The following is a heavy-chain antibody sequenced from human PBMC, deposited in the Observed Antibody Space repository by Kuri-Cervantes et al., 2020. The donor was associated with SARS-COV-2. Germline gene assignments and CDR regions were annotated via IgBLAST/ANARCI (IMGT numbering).Heavy chain of an antibody. CDR1: GFTFSSYA. CDR3: ARDLGGSNYGGGDY. CDR2: ISYDGNNK. D-gene: IGHD4-23*01. V-gene: IGHV3-30-3*01. Sequence: GGSLRLSCAASGFTFSSYAMHWVRQAPGKGLEWVAVISYDGNNKYYADSVKGRFTISRDNSKNTLYLQMNSLRAEDTAVYYCARDLGGSNYGGGDYWGQGTLVTVSS. J-gene: IGHJ4*02.